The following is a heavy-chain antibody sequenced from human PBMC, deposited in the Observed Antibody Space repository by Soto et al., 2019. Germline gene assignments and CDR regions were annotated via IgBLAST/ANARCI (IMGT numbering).Heavy chain of an antibody. CDR2: IIPIFGTT. D-gene: IGHD1-26*01. CDR3: AHAYGGRSLY. Sequence: QVQLVQSGAEVKKPGSSVKVSCKASGGTFSSYAIDWVRQAPGQGLEWMGGIIPIFGTTNYAQKLQGRVKLTADESTRTAYMELSTLRSEDTATYYCAHAYGGRSLYWGQGTLVTVSS. J-gene: IGHJ4*02. CDR1: GGTFSSYA. V-gene: IGHV1-69*12.